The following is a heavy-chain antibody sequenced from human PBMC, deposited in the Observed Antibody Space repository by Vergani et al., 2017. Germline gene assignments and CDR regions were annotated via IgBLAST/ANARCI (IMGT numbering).Heavy chain of an antibody. V-gene: IGHV5-10-1*01. J-gene: IGHJ4*02. CDR1: GYSFTSYW. CDR2: IDPSDSYT. D-gene: IGHD3-10*01. Sequence: EVQLVQSGAEVKQPGESLRISCKGSGYSFTSYWISWVRQMPGKGLEWMGRIDPSDSYTNYSPSFQGHVTISADKSISTAYLQWSSLKASDTAMYYCAITTVLLWFGELQGLDYWGQGTLVTVSS. CDR3: AITTVLLWFGELQGLDY.